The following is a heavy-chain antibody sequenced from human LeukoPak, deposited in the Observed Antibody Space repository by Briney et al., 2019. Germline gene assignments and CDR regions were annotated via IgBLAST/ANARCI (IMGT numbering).Heavy chain of an antibody. CDR1: GFTFSSYA. V-gene: IGHV3-23*01. Sequence: GGSLRLSCAASGFTFSSYAMSWVRQAPGKGLEWVSAISGSGGSTYYADSVKGRFTISRDNSKNTLYLQMNSLRAENTAVYYCAKGSTMVRGPWSYWGQGTLVTVSS. CDR3: AKGSTMVRGPWSY. J-gene: IGHJ4*02. CDR2: ISGSGGST. D-gene: IGHD3-10*01.